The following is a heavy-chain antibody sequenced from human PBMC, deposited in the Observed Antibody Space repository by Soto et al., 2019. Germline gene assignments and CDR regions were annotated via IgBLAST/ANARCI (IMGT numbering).Heavy chain of an antibody. CDR1: GFTFDDYA. CDR2: ISWNSGSI. J-gene: IGHJ4*02. V-gene: IGHV3-9*01. CDR3: AKAAIAVAGNFDY. Sequence: GGSLRLSCAASGFTFDDYAMHWVRQAPGKGLEWVSGISWNSGSIGYADSVKGQFTISRDNAKNSLYLQMNSLRAEDTALYYCAKAAIAVAGNFDYWGQGTLVTVSS. D-gene: IGHD6-19*01.